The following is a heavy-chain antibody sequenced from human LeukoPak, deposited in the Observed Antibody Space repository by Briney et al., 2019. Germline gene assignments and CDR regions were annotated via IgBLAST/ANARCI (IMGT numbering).Heavy chain of an antibody. CDR2: IIPILGTA. Sequence: SVKVSCKASGGTFSSYAISWVRQAPGQGLEWMGGIIPILGTANYAQKFQGRVTITADKSTSTAYMELSSLRSEDTAVYYCARHYGSGSYYYYYYGMDVWGKGTTVTVSS. V-gene: IGHV1-69*06. CDR1: GGTFSSYA. D-gene: IGHD3-10*01. CDR3: ARHYGSGSYYYYYYGMDV. J-gene: IGHJ6*04.